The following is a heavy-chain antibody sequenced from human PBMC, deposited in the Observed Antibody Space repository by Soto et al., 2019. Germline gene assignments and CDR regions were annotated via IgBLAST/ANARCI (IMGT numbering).Heavy chain of an antibody. D-gene: IGHD3-10*01. V-gene: IGHV5-51*01. Sequence: GESLKISCKASGYDFTSYWIVWVRQMPGKGLEWMGIIYPDDSDTRYSPSFQGQVTISVDKSFSTAYLQWSSLKASDTAMYFCARLGEVASFSLSGYWGQGTLVTVSS. CDR1: GYDFTSYW. CDR2: IYPDDSDT. J-gene: IGHJ4*02. CDR3: ARLGEVASFSLSGY.